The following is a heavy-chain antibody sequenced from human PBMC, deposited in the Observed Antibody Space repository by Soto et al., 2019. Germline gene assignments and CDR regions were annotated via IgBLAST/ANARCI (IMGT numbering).Heavy chain of an antibody. CDR2: IIPIFGTA. V-gene: IGHV1-69*01. CDR1: GGTFSSYA. D-gene: IGHD3-10*01. Sequence: QVQLVQSGAEVKKPGSSVKVSCKASGGTFSSYAISWVRQAPGQGLEWMGGIIPIFGTANYAQKFQGRVTITADESTSTAYMELSSLRSEDTAVYYCASSGVSFNYYGSGSLDAFDIWGQVTMVTVSS. J-gene: IGHJ3*02. CDR3: ASSGVSFNYYGSGSLDAFDI.